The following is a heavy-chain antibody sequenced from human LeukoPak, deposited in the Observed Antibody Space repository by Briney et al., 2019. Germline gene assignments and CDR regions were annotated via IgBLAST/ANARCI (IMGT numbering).Heavy chain of an antibody. J-gene: IGHJ4*02. CDR1: GGSISSGGYY. CDR3: ARGTPYGDYFDY. Sequence: PSETLSLTCTVSGGSISSGGYYWSWIRQHPGKGLEWIGYIYYSGSTYYNPSLKSRVTISVDTSKNQFSLKLSSVTAADTAVYYCARGTPYGDYFDYWGQGTLVTVSS. D-gene: IGHD4-17*01. CDR2: IYYSGST. V-gene: IGHV4-31*03.